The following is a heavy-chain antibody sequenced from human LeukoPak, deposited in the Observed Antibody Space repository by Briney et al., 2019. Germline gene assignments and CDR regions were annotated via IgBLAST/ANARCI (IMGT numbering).Heavy chain of an antibody. CDR1: GFTFSSYW. CDR2: INSDGSST. D-gene: IGHD2-15*01. CDR3: ARVRGYGSGGSCYRDLAFDI. J-gene: IGHJ3*02. Sequence: PGGSLRLSCAASGFTFSSYWMHWVRQAPGKGLVWVSRINSDGSSTSYADSVKGRFTISRDNAKNTLYLQMNSLRAEDTAVYYCARVRGYGSGGSCYRDLAFDIWGQGTMVTVSS. V-gene: IGHV3-74*01.